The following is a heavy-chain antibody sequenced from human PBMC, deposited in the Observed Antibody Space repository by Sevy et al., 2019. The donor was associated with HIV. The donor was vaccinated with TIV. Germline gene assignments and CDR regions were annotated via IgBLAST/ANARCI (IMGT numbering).Heavy chain of an antibody. D-gene: IGHD3-9*01. CDR2: MNPNSGNT. Sequence: ASVKVSCKASGYTFTSYDINWVRQATGQGLEWMGWMNPNSGNTGYAQKFQGRVTMTRNTSISTAYMELSSLRSEDTAVYYCARLKGNYVILTGYYLSRDAFDIWGQGTMVTVSS. CDR1: GYTFTSYD. V-gene: IGHV1-8*01. J-gene: IGHJ3*02. CDR3: ARLKGNYVILTGYYLSRDAFDI.